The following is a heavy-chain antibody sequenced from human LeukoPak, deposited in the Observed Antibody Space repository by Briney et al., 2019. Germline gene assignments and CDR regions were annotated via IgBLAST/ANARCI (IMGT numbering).Heavy chain of an antibody. Sequence: SETLSLTCTVSGGSISSYYWSWIRQPPGKGLEWIGYIYYSGSTNYNPSLKSRVTISVDTSKNQFSLKLSSVTAADTAVYYCARLTTSLGYYYYGMDVWGQGTTVTVPS. CDR1: GGSISSYY. CDR2: IYYSGST. D-gene: IGHD4-11*01. V-gene: IGHV4-59*08. J-gene: IGHJ6*02. CDR3: ARLTTSLGYYYYGMDV.